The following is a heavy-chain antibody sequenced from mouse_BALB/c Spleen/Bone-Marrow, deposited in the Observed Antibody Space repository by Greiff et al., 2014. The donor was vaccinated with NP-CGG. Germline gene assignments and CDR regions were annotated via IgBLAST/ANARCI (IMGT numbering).Heavy chain of an antibody. D-gene: IGHD1-1*02. CDR2: ISSGSSTI. Sequence: VQLVESGGGLVQPGGSRKLSCAASGFTFSSFGMHWVRQAPEKGLEWVAYISSGSSTIYYADTVMGRFTISRDNPKNTLFLQMTSLRSEDTAMYYCVRSGGSSGYFDYWGQGTTLTVSS. J-gene: IGHJ2*01. CDR3: VRSGGSSGYFDY. CDR1: GFTFSSFG. V-gene: IGHV5-17*02.